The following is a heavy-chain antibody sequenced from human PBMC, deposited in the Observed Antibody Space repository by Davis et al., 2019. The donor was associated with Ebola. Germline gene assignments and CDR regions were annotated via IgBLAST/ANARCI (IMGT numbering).Heavy chain of an antibody. D-gene: IGHD1-26*01. CDR1: GYTFSSCG. J-gene: IGHJ4*02. CDR2: SSTNNGKT. CDR3: ARIRSWIEGGTWGFLDY. Sequence: ASVKVSCKGSGYTFSSCGISWVRQAPGQGPEWMGWSSTNNGKTNYAQKLQGRVPMTTDTSTSTAYMELRSLRSDDTAVYYCARIRSWIEGGTWGFLDYWGQGTLVTVSS. V-gene: IGHV1-18*01.